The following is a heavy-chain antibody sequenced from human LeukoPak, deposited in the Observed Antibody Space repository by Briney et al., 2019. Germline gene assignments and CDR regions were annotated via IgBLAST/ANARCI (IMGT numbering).Heavy chain of an antibody. V-gene: IGHV3-11*04. Sequence: LSLTCTVSGGSISSGSYYWSWVRQAPGKGLEWVSYISSSGSTIYNADSVKGRFTISRDNAKKSLYLQMNSLRAEDTAVYYCARSLGVYDYWRGFFSYWGQGTLVTVSS. D-gene: IGHD3-3*01. CDR3: ARSLGVYDYWRGFFSY. J-gene: IGHJ4*02. CDR2: ISSSGSTI. CDR1: GGSISSGSYY.